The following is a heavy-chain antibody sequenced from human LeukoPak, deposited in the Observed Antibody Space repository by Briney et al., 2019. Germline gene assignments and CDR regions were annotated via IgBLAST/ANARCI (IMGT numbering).Heavy chain of an antibody. J-gene: IGHJ6*03. Sequence: GGSLRLSCAASGFTFSSYAMHWVRQAPGKGLEYVSAISSNGGSTYYANSVKDRFTISRDNSKNTLYLQMGSLRAEDMAVYYCARGASIAAPYYYCMDVWGKGTTVTVSS. V-gene: IGHV3-64*01. CDR2: ISSNGGST. CDR3: ARGASIAAPYYYCMDV. CDR1: GFTFSSYA. D-gene: IGHD6-6*01.